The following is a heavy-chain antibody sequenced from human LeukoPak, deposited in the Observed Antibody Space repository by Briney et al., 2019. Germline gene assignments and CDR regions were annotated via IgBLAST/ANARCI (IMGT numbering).Heavy chain of an antibody. CDR1: GGTFSSYA. J-gene: IGHJ5*02. CDR2: IIPIFGTA. CDR3: AGWGNYYDSSGYLP. V-gene: IGHV1-69*05. Sequence: SVKVSCKASGGTFSSYAISWVRQAPGQGLEWMGRIIPIFGTANYAQKFQGRVTITTDESTSTAYMELSSLRSEDTAVYYCAGWGNYYDSSGYLPWGQGTLVTVSS. D-gene: IGHD3-22*01.